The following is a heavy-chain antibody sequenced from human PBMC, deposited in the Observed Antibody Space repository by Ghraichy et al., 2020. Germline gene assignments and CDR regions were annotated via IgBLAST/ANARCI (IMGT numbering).Heavy chain of an antibody. CDR1: GGSFSDYY. Sequence: SETLSLTYAVYGGSFSDYYWTWIRQPPGKGLEWIGEINHGGSTHYNPSLKSRVTISLHTSKNQFSLKLSSVTAADTALYYCARATIGDGLDVWGQGTTVTVSS. J-gene: IGHJ6*02. CDR3: ARATIGDGLDV. CDR2: INHGGST. V-gene: IGHV4-34*01. D-gene: IGHD3-16*01.